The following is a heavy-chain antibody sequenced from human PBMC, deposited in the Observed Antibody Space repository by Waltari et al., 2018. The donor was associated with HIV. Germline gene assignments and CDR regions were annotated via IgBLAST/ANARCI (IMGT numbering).Heavy chain of an antibody. CDR3: ARLRESAFDI. J-gene: IGHJ3*02. CDR1: GGSISSSSYY. Sequence: QLQLQESGPGLVKPSETLSLTCTVSGGSISSSSYYWGWIRQPPGKGLEWIGSIYYSGSTSYNPSLKSRVTISVDTSKNQFSLKLSSVTAADTAVYYCARLRESAFDIWGQGTMVTVSS. V-gene: IGHV4-39*01. CDR2: IYYSGST.